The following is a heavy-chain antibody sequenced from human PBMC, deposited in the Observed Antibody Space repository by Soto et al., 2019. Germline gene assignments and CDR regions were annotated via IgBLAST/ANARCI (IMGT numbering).Heavy chain of an antibody. D-gene: IGHD3-10*01. J-gene: IGHJ6*02. CDR1: GGTFSSYA. Sequence: QVQLVQSGAEVKKPGSSVKVSCKASGGTFSSYAISWVRQAPGQGLEWMGGIIPIFGTAHSAQEFQGRVTITADESTSTAYMELSSLRSEDTAVYYCARGSYGSGSYRDYYYGMDVWGQGTTVTVSS. V-gene: IGHV1-69*01. CDR3: ARGSYGSGSYRDYYYGMDV. CDR2: IIPIFGTA.